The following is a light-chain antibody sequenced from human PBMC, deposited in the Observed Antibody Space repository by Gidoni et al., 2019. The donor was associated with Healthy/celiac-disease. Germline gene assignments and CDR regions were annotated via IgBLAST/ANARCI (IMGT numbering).Light chain of an antibody. Sequence: EIQMTQSPSTLSASVGDRVTITCRASQSISSWLAWYQQKPGKAPKLLIYKASSLESGVPSRFSGSGSGTEFTLTISSLQPDDFATYYCQQYNSYSATFGGGTKVEIK. CDR3: QQYNSYSAT. V-gene: IGKV1-5*03. CDR2: KAS. J-gene: IGKJ4*01. CDR1: QSISSW.